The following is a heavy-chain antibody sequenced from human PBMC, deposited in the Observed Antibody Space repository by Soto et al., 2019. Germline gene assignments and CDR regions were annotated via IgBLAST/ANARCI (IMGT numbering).Heavy chain of an antibody. V-gene: IGHV3-23*01. CDR2: VSAGGDMT. J-gene: IGHJ4*02. Sequence: GGSLRLSCAASGFTFSSYAMSWVRQAPGKGLEWVSSVSAGGDMTYYSDSVKGRFTISRDNSKNTLYLQMNSLRAEDTAVYYCAKDVISGDGFWLMDHWGQGTLVTVSS. CDR1: GFTFSSYA. CDR3: AKDVISGDGFWLMDH. D-gene: IGHD2-21*02.